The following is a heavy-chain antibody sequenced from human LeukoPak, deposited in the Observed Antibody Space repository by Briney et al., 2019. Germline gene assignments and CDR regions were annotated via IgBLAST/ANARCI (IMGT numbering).Heavy chain of an antibody. CDR2: FDPEDGET. Sequence: ASVPVSCLVSGYTLIELLMHWVGPAPGKGLAWMGGFDPEDGETIYAHKFQGRVTMTEDTSTDTAYMELSSLRSEDTAVYYCATGGSGSYYELDYWGQGTLVTVSS. D-gene: IGHD3-10*01. CDR1: GYTLIELL. CDR3: ATGGSGSYYELDY. V-gene: IGHV1-24*01. J-gene: IGHJ4*02.